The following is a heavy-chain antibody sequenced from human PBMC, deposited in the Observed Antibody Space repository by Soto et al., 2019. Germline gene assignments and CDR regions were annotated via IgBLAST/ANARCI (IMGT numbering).Heavy chain of an antibody. CDR1: GGSISDYY. CDR2: ILYTGYT. J-gene: IGHJ4*02. Sequence: SETLSLTCTVSGGSISDYYWSWIRQPPGKGLEWIGYILYTGYTNYNPSLKSRVTISVDTSKNQFSLRLSSVTAADTAVYYCARHKDTSSRYLLPDYWGQGTLVTVSS. V-gene: IGHV4-59*08. D-gene: IGHD2-2*01. CDR3: ARHKDTSSRYLLPDY.